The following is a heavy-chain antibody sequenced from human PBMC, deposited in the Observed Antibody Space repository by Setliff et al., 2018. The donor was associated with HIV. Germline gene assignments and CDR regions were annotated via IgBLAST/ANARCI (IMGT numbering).Heavy chain of an antibody. J-gene: IGHJ6*02. V-gene: IGHV5-51*01. CDR3: ARLGGICSGGSCTALAYTMDV. CDR1: GYSFSSYW. D-gene: IGHD2-15*01. CDR2: IYPGDSDT. Sequence: PGESLKISCKGSGYSFSSYWTGWVRQMPGKGLEWMGIIYPGDSDTRYSPSFQGQVTISADKSISTAYLQCSSLKASDTAMYYCARLGGICSGGSCTALAYTMDVWGQGTTVTV.